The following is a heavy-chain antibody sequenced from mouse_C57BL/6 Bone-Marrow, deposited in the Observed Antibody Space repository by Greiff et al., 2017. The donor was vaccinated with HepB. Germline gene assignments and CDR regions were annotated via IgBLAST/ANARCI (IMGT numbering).Heavy chain of an antibody. J-gene: IGHJ3*01. V-gene: IGHV1-64*01. CDR3: ARLPIYYVYDGFAY. CDR2: IHPNSGST. D-gene: IGHD2-2*01. CDR1: GYTFTSYW. Sequence: VQLQQPGAELVKPGASVKLSCKASGYTFTSYWMHWVKKRPGQGLEWIGMIHPNSGSTNYNEKFKSKATLTVDKSSSTAYMQLSSLTSEDSAVYYCARLPIYYVYDGFAYWGQGTLVTVSA.